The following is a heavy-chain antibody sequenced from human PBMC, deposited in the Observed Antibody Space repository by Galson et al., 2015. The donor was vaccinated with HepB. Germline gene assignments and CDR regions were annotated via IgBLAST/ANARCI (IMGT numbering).Heavy chain of an antibody. CDR1: GFTFSSYG. CDR3: ARRRYYYDSSEL. Sequence: SLRLSCAASGFTFSSYGMHWVRQAPGKGLEWVAVISYDGSNRYYADSVKGRFTISRDKFENTVYLQMNSLRDEDTAVHYCARRRYYYDSSELWGQGTLVTGSS. V-gene: IGHV3-30*03. J-gene: IGHJ4*02. CDR2: ISYDGSNR. D-gene: IGHD3-22*01.